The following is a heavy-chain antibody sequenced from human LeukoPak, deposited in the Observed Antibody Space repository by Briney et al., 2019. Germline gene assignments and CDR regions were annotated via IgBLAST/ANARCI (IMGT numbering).Heavy chain of an antibody. CDR3: ARGNSFDS. Sequence: GGSLRLFCAASGFTVSSNYMSWVRQAPGKGLDWVSGIYSGGSTYYANSVKGRFTISRDNAKNTLYLQMNSLRVEDTAVYYCARGNSFDSWGQGTLVTVSS. V-gene: IGHV3-66*01. CDR2: IYSGGST. J-gene: IGHJ4*02. CDR1: GFTVSSNY.